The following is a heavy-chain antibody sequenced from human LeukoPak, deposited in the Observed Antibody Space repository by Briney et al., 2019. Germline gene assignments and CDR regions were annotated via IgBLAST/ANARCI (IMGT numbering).Heavy chain of an antibody. CDR2: ISSSSSYI. V-gene: IGHV3-21*01. CDR1: GFTFSSYA. CDR3: AREIRGCSSTSCSPDY. J-gene: IGHJ4*02. Sequence: GGTLRLSCAASGFTFSSYAMSWVRQAPGKGLEWVSSISSSSSYIYYADSVKGRFTISRDNAKNSLYLQMNSLRAEDTAVYYCAREIRGCSSTSCSPDYWGQGTLVTVSS. D-gene: IGHD2-2*01.